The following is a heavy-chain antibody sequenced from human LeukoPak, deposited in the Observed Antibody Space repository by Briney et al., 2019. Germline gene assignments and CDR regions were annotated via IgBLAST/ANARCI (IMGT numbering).Heavy chain of an antibody. CDR1: GFSFSSYA. CDR3: AKVSTIIEAGLRYFDL. CDR2: ISDSGGNS. Sequence: GGSLRLSCAASGFSFSSYAMIWVRQAPGKGLEWVSSISDSGGNSFYIDSVKGRFTISRDNSKNTLYLQVNSLRAEDTALYYCAKVSTIIEAGLRYFDLWGRGTLVTVSS. J-gene: IGHJ2*01. D-gene: IGHD6-19*01. V-gene: IGHV3-23*01.